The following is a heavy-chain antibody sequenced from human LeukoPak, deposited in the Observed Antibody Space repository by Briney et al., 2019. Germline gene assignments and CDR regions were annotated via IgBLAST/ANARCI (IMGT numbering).Heavy chain of an antibody. J-gene: IGHJ4*02. CDR3: AKDMGVS. Sequence: GRSLRLSCAASGFTFSSYGMHWVRQAPGKGLEWVAVISYDGSNKYYADSVKGRFTISRDNAKNSLYLQMNSLRAEDTALYYCAKDMGVSWGQGTLVTVSS. CDR1: GFTFSSYG. D-gene: IGHD3-10*01. CDR2: ISYDGSNK. V-gene: IGHV3-30*18.